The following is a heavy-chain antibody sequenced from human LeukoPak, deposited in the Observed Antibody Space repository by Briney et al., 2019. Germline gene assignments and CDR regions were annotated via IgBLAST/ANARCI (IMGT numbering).Heavy chain of an antibody. V-gene: IGHV4-59*01. J-gene: IGHJ4*02. CDR2: IYYSGST. Sequence: PSETLSLTCTVSGGSINNYYWSWIRQPPGKGLEWIGYIYYSGSTNYNPSLKSRVTISVDTSKSQFSLKLSSVTAADTAVYYCARARRYDFWSGYPFDYWGQGTLVTVSS. CDR3: ARARRYDFWSGYPFDY. CDR1: GGSINNYY. D-gene: IGHD3-3*01.